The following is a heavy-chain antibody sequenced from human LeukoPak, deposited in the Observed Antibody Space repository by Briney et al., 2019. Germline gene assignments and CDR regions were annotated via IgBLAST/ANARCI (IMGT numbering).Heavy chain of an antibody. J-gene: IGHJ4*02. Sequence: PSETLSLTCTVSGGSISSYYWRWIRQPAGKGLEWIGRIYASGSTYYNPSLKSRVTMSVDTSKNQFSLRPTTVTAADTAVYYCARDSNLEYSSSRGLGRWGQGTLVTVSS. D-gene: IGHD6-6*01. CDR2: IYASGST. CDR1: GGSISSYY. CDR3: ARDSNLEYSSSRGLGR. V-gene: IGHV4-4*07.